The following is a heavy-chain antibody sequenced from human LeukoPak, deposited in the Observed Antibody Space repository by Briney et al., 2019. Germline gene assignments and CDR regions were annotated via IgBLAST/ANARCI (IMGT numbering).Heavy chain of an antibody. J-gene: IGHJ5*02. CDR2: INPNSGGT. CDR1: GYTFTGYY. D-gene: IGHD1-7*01. V-gene: IGHV1-2*06. CDR3: ARENNWNYFSHLNWFDP. Sequence: ASVKVSCKASGYTFTGYYMHWVRQAPGQGLEWMGRINPNSGGTNYAQEFQGRVTMTRDTSISTAYMELSRLRSDDTAVYYCARENNWNYFSHLNWFDPWGQGTLVTVSS.